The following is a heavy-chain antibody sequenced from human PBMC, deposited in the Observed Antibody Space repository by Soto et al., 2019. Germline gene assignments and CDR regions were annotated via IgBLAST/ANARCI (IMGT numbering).Heavy chain of an antibody. D-gene: IGHD6-13*01. CDR3: ARGYSSSWSDYFDY. CDR1: GFTFTSSA. Sequence: SVKVSCKASGFTFTSSAVQWVRQARGQGLEWIGWIVVGSGNTNYAQKVQERVTITADKSTSTAHMELSSLRSEDTAVYYCARGYSSSWSDYFDYWGQGTLVTVSS. CDR2: IVVGSGNT. J-gene: IGHJ4*02. V-gene: IGHV1-58*01.